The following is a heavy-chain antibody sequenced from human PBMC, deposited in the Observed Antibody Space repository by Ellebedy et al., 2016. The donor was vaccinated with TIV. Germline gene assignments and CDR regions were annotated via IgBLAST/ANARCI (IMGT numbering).Heavy chain of an antibody. Sequence: GESLKISCAASGLTFSRYGMHWIRQAPDKGLEWVAVIWYDGSIKYLADSVKGRFIISRDNSKNTLYLQMNSLRSEDTAIYHCAKDLTYQVVPPAIHYWGQGTLVTVSS. D-gene: IGHD2-2*01. CDR1: GLTFSRYG. J-gene: IGHJ4*02. V-gene: IGHV3-30*02. CDR2: IWYDGSIK. CDR3: AKDLTYQVVPPAIHY.